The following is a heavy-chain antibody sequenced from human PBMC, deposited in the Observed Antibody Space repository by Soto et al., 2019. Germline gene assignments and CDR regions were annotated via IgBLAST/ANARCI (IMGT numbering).Heavy chain of an antibody. CDR3: ARGGGRDTAMVENYYGMDV. D-gene: IGHD5-18*01. V-gene: IGHV1-18*01. J-gene: IGHJ6*02. CDR2: ISAYNGNT. Sequence: ASVKVSCKASGYTFTSYGISWVRQAPGQGLDWMGWISAYNGNTNYAQKLQGRVTMTTDTSTSTAYMELRSLRSDDTAVYYCARGGGRDTAMVENYYGMDVWGQGTTVTVSS. CDR1: GYTFTSYG.